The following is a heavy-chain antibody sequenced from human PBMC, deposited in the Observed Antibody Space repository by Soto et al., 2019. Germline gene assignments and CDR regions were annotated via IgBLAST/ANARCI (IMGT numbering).Heavy chain of an antibody. V-gene: IGHV4-39*01. CDR1: GGSISSSSYY. CDR3: ASIPDGDTADD. D-gene: IGHD5-18*01. Sequence: SETLSLTCTVSGGSISSSSYYWGWIRQPPGKGLEWIGSIYYSGSTYYNPSLKSRVTISVDTSKNQFSLKLSSVTAADTAVYYCASIPDGDTADDWGQGTLVTVSS. CDR2: IYYSGST. J-gene: IGHJ4*02.